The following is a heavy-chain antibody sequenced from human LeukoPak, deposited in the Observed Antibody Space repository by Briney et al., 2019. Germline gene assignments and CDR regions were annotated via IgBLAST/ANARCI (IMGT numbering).Heavy chain of an antibody. CDR2: IYYTGST. CDR3: ARPGGYCSSTSCSDAFDI. V-gene: IGHV4-39*01. J-gene: IGHJ3*02. D-gene: IGHD2-2*01. Sequence: SETLSLTCSASGGSISSSSYYWGWIRQPPGKGLEWIGSIYYTGSTYYNPSLKSRVTISVDTSENQFSLKLSSVTAADTAVYYCARPGGYCSSTSCSDAFDIWGQGTMVTVSS. CDR1: GGSISSSSYY.